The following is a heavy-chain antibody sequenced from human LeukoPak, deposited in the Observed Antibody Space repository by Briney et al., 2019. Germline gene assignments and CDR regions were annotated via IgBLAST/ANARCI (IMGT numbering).Heavy chain of an antibody. Sequence: SETLSLTCAVSGASISSGAYSWSWIRQPPGKGLEWIGYIFHSGSTSYNPSLKSRVTISVDRSKNEFSLILNSVTAADTAVYYCARGGYYYLDQWGQGTLVTVSS. CDR1: GASISSGAYS. CDR2: IFHSGST. D-gene: IGHD2-21*01. CDR3: ARGGYYYLDQ. V-gene: IGHV4-30-2*01. J-gene: IGHJ4*02.